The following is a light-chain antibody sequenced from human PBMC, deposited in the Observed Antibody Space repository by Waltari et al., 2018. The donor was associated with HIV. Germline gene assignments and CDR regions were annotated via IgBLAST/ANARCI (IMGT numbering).Light chain of an antibody. J-gene: IGLJ3*02. CDR1: ALPKQY. CDR3: QSADSSGTYRV. V-gene: IGLV3-25*03. Sequence: SYELTQPPSVSVSPGQTARITCPGDALPKQYAYWYQQKQGQAPVLVIYKDSERPSGIPERFSGSSSGTPVTLTISGVQAEDEADYYCQSADSSGTYRVFGGGTKLTVL. CDR2: KDS.